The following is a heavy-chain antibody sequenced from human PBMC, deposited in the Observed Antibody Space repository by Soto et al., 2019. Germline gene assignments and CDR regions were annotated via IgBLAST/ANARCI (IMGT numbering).Heavy chain of an antibody. CDR2: IIPIFGTA. V-gene: IGHV1-69*06. Sequence: GXSVKVSCKASGYTFSSYGISWVRQAPGQGLEWMGGIIPIFGTANYAQKFQGRVTITADKSTSTAYMELSSLRSEDTAVYYCARENCSSTSCNNWFDPRGQGTLVTVSS. CDR3: ARENCSSTSCNNWFDP. CDR1: GYTFSSYG. D-gene: IGHD2-2*01. J-gene: IGHJ5*02.